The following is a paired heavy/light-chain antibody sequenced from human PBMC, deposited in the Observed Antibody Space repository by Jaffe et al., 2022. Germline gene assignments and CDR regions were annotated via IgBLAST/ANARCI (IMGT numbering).Light chain of an antibody. Sequence: EFVLTQSPATLSLSPGERATLSCRASQSISNYLAWYQQKPGQVPRLLIYDASNRATGIPARFSGSGSGTDFTLTISSLEPEDFALYYCQERNYWPPTFGGGTKVEIK. CDR1: QSISNY. V-gene: IGKV3-11*01. J-gene: IGKJ4*01. CDR3: QERNYWPPT. CDR2: DAS.
Heavy chain of an antibody. J-gene: IGHJ4*02. CDR3: ARNLVIQGVSVYFFDF. CDR2: ITSSDYI. CDR1: GFTFHTYT. D-gene: IGHD3-10*01. Sequence: EVQLVESGGGLVKPGGSLRLSCAASGFTFHTYTMNWVRQAPGKGLEWVSSITSSDYIYYADSVKGRFTISRDSAKNSLYLQMNSLRAEDTAVYYCARNLVIQGVSVYFFDFWGQGTVVAVSS. V-gene: IGHV3-21*01.